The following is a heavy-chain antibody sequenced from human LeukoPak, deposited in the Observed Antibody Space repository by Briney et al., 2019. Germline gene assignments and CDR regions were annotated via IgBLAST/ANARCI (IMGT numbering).Heavy chain of an antibody. J-gene: IGHJ4*02. CDR1: GFTFSSFE. CDR3: VRAPWDY. CDR2: ISDSSRTI. V-gene: IGHV3-48*03. Sequence: GGSLRLSCAASGFTFSSFEMNWVRQAPGEGLERISKISDSSRTIYYADSVKGRFTISRDNAKNSLFLQMNSLRADDTAVYYCVRAPWDYWGQGTLVTVSS.